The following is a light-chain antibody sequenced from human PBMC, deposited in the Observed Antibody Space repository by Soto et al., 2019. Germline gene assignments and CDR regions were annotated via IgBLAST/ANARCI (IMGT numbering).Light chain of an antibody. V-gene: IGLV1-40*01. CDR1: SSNIGAGYD. Sequence: QSVLTQPPSVSGAPGQRVTISCTGSSSNIGAGYDVHWYQQLPGTAPKLLIYGNTNRPSGVPDRFSGSKSATSASLAITGLQAEDEADYYCQSYDSSLRGQVFGGGTQLTVL. CDR2: GNT. J-gene: IGLJ3*02. CDR3: QSYDSSLRGQV.